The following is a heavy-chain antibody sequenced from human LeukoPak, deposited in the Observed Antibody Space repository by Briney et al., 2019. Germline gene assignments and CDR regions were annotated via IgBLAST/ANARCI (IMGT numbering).Heavy chain of an antibody. J-gene: IGHJ4*02. D-gene: IGHD3-22*01. CDR2: IYYSGST. V-gene: IGHV4-61*01. CDR3: ARVTGYIVEDYFDY. Sequence: KSSETLSLTCTVSGASISSGNYYWSWIRQPPGKGLEWIGYIYYSGSTNYNPSLKSRVTISVDTSKNQFSLRLSSVTAADTAVYYCARVTGYIVEDYFDYWGQGTLVTVSS. CDR1: GASISSGNYY.